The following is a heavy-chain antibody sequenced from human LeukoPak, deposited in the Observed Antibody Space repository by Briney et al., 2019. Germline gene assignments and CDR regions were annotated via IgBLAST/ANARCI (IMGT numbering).Heavy chain of an antibody. Sequence: GGSLRLSCEASGFTFSSHWMHWVRQVPGKGLMWVARIRGDENEIDYADSVKGRFTISRDNAKNTLYLQMNILRVEDTAVYFCARGHVPGSTRHWDFWGQGTLVTVSS. J-gene: IGHJ4*02. D-gene: IGHD3-10*01. CDR2: IRGDENEI. V-gene: IGHV3-74*01. CDR3: ARGHVPGSTRHWDF. CDR1: GFTFSSHW.